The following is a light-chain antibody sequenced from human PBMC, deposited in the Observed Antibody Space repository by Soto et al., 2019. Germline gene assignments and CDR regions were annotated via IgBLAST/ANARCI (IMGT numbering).Light chain of an antibody. CDR1: SSDVGGYNY. J-gene: IGLJ3*02. Sequence: QSALTQPPSASGSRGQSVTISCTGTSSDVGGYNYVSWYQQHPGKAPKLMIYEVSKRPSGVPDRFSGSKSGKTASLTVSGLQPEDEADYYCSSYAGGNNLGVFGGGTKLTVL. V-gene: IGLV2-8*01. CDR3: SSYAGGNNLGV. CDR2: EVS.